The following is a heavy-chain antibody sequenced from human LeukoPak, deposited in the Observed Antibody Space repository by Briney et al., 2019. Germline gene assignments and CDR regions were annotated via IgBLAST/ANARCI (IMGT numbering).Heavy chain of an antibody. CDR1: GFTFSSYA. J-gene: IGHJ4*02. CDR2: ISGSGDNT. Sequence: PGGSLRLSCAASGFTFSSYAMSWVRQAPGKGLEWVSGISGSGDNTYYADSVKGRFTISRDNSKNTLYVQMNSLRAEDTAVYYCAREAAKGNDYWGQGTLVTVSS. V-gene: IGHV3-23*01. CDR3: AREAAKGNDY. D-gene: IGHD6-13*01.